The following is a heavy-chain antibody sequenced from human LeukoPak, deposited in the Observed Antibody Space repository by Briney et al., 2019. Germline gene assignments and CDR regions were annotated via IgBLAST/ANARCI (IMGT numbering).Heavy chain of an antibody. CDR1: GFTFSSYA. CDR2: ISGSGGST. D-gene: IGHD2-2*01. CDR3: AKKEGERYCSSTSCPRAYDY. J-gene: IGHJ4*02. Sequence: PGGSLRLSCAASGFTFSSYAMSWVRQAPGKGLEWVSAISGSGGSTYYADSVKGRFTISGDNSKNTLYLQMNSLRAEDTAVYYCAKKEGERYCSSTSCPRAYDYWGQGTLVTVSS. V-gene: IGHV3-23*01.